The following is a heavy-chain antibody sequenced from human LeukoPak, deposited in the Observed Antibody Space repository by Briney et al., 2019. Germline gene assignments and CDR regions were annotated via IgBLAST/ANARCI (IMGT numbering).Heavy chain of an antibody. V-gene: IGHV7-4-1*02. CDR2: INTNTGNP. D-gene: IGHD2-2*01. CDR1: GYTFTGYY. Sequence: ASVKVSCKASGYTFTGYYMHWVRQAPGQGLEWMGWINTNTGNPTYAQGFTGRFVFSLDTSVSTAYLQISSLKAEDTAVYYCARAVGYCSSTSCRGGYYYYYMDVWGKGTTVTVSS. CDR3: ARAVGYCSSTSCRGGYYYYYMDV. J-gene: IGHJ6*03.